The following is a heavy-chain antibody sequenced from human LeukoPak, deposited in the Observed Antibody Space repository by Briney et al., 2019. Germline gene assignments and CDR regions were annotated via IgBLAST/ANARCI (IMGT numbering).Heavy chain of an antibody. V-gene: IGHV4-4*07. CDR2: IDTSGTT. Sequence: SETLSLTCTASGGSISTSYWNWIRQPAGKGLEWIGRIDTSGTTNYNPSFRSRVTMSVDTSKNQFSLNLRSVTAADTAVYYCATGPTWLDPWGQGTLVTVSS. CDR1: GGSISTSY. J-gene: IGHJ5*02. CDR3: ATGPTWLDP.